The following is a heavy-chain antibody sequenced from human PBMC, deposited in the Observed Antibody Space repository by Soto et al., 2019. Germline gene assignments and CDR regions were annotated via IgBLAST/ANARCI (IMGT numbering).Heavy chain of an antibody. CDR2: IYYSGST. D-gene: IGHD6-13*01. Sequence: QLQLQESGPGLVKPSETLSLTCTVSGGSISSSSFHWGWIRQPPGKGLEWIGSIYYSGSTYYSPSLKSRVTSSVDTSKNQCSVKLSSVTAADTAVYYCARRERAAGTDWWFDPWGQGTLVTVSS. V-gene: IGHV4-39*01. CDR3: ARRERAAGTDWWFDP. J-gene: IGHJ5*02. CDR1: GGSISSSSFH.